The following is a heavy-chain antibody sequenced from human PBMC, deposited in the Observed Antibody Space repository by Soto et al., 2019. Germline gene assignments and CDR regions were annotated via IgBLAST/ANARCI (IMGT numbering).Heavy chain of an antibody. Sequence: QVQLQESGPGLVKPSETLSLTCTVSGGSISSYYWSWIRQPPGKGLEWIGYIYYSGSTNYNPSLKSRVTISVDTSKNQFSLKLSSVTAADTAVYYCARHKRFEGYSSGWYHYYYYYMDVWGKGTTVTVSS. J-gene: IGHJ6*03. V-gene: IGHV4-59*08. CDR3: ARHKRFEGYSSGWYHYYYYYMDV. CDR2: IYYSGST. CDR1: GGSISSYY. D-gene: IGHD6-19*01.